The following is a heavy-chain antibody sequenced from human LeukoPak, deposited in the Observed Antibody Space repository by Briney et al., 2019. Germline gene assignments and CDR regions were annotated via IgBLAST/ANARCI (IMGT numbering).Heavy chain of an antibody. D-gene: IGHD3-22*01. CDR3: ARELYSSGYHDAFDI. J-gene: IGHJ3*02. Sequence: SETLSLTCAVYGGSFSGYYWSWVRQPPGKGLEWIWEINHSGSTKYNPSLKSRVTILGDTSKTQFSLKLSSVTAADTAVYYCARELYSSGYHDAFDIWGQGTMVTVSS. CDR1: GGSFSGYY. CDR2: INHSGST. V-gene: IGHV4-34*01.